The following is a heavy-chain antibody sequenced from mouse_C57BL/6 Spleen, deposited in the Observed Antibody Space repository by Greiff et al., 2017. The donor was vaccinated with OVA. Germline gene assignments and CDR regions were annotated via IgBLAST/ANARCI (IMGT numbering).Heavy chain of an antibody. CDR1: GFTFSDYG. CDR3: ASLYYGSSYWYFDV. CDR2: ISSGSSTI. Sequence: DVMLVESGGGLVKPGGSLKLSCAASGFTFSDYGMHWVRQAPEKGLEWVAYISSGSSTIYYADTVKGRFTISRDNAKNTLFLQMTSLRSEDTAMYYCASLYYGSSYWYFDVWRTGTTVTVSS. D-gene: IGHD1-1*01. J-gene: IGHJ1*03. V-gene: IGHV5-17*01.